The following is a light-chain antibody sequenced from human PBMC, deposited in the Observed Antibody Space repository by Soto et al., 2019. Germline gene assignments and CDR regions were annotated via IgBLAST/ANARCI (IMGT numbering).Light chain of an antibody. J-gene: IGLJ3*02. CDR3: SSYAGSSTYWV. CDR2: DVS. V-gene: IGLV2-8*01. Sequence: QSALTQPPSASGSPGQSVTISCTGTSCDVGGYNYVSWYQQHPGKAPKLMIYDVSKRPSGVPDRFSGSKSGNTASLTVSGLQAEDEADYYCSSYAGSSTYWVFGGGTKVTVL. CDR1: SCDVGGYNY.